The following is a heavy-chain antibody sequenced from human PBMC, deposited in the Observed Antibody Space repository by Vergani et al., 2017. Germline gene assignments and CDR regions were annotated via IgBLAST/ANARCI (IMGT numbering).Heavy chain of an antibody. CDR2: IYWNDDQ. CDR1: GSSPNTRGVT. Sequence: QITLKDSAPTLLNLPQTFPLTSTFPGSSPNTRGVTVAWFRKPPGKALDWFALIYWNDDQHYSPSLNNRVTITKDTSKNELVLTMTNMDYVDTGTYCCVYRKTECGTTGCFYPVYYYYYMDVWGKGTTVTVSS. V-gene: IGHV2-5*04. CDR3: VYRKTECGTTGCFYPVYYYYYMDV. J-gene: IGHJ6*03. D-gene: IGHD1-1*01.